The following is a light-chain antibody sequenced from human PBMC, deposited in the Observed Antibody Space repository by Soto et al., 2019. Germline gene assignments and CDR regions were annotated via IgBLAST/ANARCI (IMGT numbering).Light chain of an antibody. V-gene: IGLV2-8*01. CDR2: EVS. Sequence: QSALTQPPSASGSPGQSVTISCTGTSSDVGGYNYVSWHQQLPGKAPKLMIYEVSKRPSGVPDRFSGSKSGNTASLTVSGLQADDEADYYCSSYAGSNRVFGTGTKSPS. CDR1: SSDVGGYNY. CDR3: SSYAGSNRV. J-gene: IGLJ1*01.